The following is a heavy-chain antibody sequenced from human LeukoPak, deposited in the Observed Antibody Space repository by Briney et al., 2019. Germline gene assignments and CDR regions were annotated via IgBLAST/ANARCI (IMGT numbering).Heavy chain of an antibody. Sequence: GSSVKVSCKASGGTFSSYAISWVRQAPGQGLEWMGGIIPIFGTANYAQKFQGRVTITTDESTSTAYMELSSLRSEDTAVYYCARSEYYDFWSCYKYWGQGTLVTVSS. D-gene: IGHD3-3*01. CDR3: ARSEYYDFWSCYKY. J-gene: IGHJ4*02. CDR2: IIPIFGTA. CDR1: GGTFSSYA. V-gene: IGHV1-69*05.